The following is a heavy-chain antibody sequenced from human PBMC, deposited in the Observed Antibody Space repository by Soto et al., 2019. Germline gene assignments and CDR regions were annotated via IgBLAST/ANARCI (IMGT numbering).Heavy chain of an antibody. D-gene: IGHD1-7*01. CDR3: AGTTSHQWYYMDV. CDR1: GGSFSGYY. V-gene: IGHV4-34*01. Sequence: PSETLSLTCAVYGGSFSGYYWSWIRQPPGKGLEWIGEINHSGSTNYNPSLKSRVTISVDTSKNQFSLKLSSVTPEDTAVYYCAGTTSHQWYYMDVWGKGTTVTVSS. CDR2: INHSGST. J-gene: IGHJ6*03.